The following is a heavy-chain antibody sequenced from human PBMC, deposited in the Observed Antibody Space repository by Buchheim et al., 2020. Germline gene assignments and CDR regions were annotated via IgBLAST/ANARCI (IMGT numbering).Heavy chain of an antibody. J-gene: IGHJ5*02. CDR2: INHSGST. D-gene: IGHD6-19*01. Sequence: QVQLQQWGAGLLKPSETLSLTCAVYGGSFSGYYWSWIRQPPGKGLEWIGEINHSGSTNYNPSLKSRVTITVDTYKNQFSLKLSSVTAADTAVYYCARGSRSGWYLDPWGQGTL. CDR3: ARGSRSGWYLDP. V-gene: IGHV4-34*01. CDR1: GGSFSGYY.